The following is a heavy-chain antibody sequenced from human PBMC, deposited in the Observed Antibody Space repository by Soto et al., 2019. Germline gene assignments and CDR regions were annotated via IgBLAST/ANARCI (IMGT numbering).Heavy chain of an antibody. CDR3: AKDRLKLAPHYFDY. Sequence: PGGSRRLTCAASGFSFSAYYISWMRPAPGKELEWVSYISGGGSTIYNADTVKGRFTISSDNSKNTLYLQMNSLRAEDTAVYYCAKDRLKLAPHYFDYWGQGTLVTVSS. D-gene: IGHD6-13*01. CDR2: ISGGGSTI. V-gene: IGHV3-11*01. CDR1: GFSFSAYY. J-gene: IGHJ4*02.